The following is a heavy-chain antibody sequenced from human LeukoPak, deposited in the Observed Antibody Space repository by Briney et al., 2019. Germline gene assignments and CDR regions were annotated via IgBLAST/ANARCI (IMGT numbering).Heavy chain of an antibody. V-gene: IGHV3-23*01. D-gene: IGHD3-22*01. CDR1: GFTFSSYA. J-gene: IGHJ4*02. Sequence: GGSLRLSCAASGFTFSSYAMSWVRQAPGKGLEWVSAISGSGGSTYYADSVKGRFTISRDNSKNTLYLQMNSLRAEDTAVYYCAKDRVKAYYYDSSGPLDYWGQGTLVTVSS. CDR2: ISGSGGST. CDR3: AKDRVKAYYYDSSGPLDY.